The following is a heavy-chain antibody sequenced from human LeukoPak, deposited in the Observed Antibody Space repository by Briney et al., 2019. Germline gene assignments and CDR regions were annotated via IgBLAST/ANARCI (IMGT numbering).Heavy chain of an antibody. CDR2: IIPIFGTA. CDR1: GYTFSSYA. V-gene: IGHV1-69*13. CDR3: AREMYYYGSGSYYTAPDY. Sequence: EASVKVSCKASGYTFSSYAISWVRQAPGQGLEWMGGIIPIFGTANYAQKFQGRVTITADESTSTAYMELSSLRSEDTAVYYCAREMYYYGSGSYYTAPDYWGQGTLVTVSS. D-gene: IGHD3-10*01. J-gene: IGHJ4*02.